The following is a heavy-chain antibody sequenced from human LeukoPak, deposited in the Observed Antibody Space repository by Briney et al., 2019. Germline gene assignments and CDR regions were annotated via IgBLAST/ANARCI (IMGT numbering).Heavy chain of an antibody. CDR2: ITSSSSYI. Sequence: GGSLRLSCAASGFTFSSYTINWVRQAPGKGLEWVSSITSSSSYIYYADSVKGQFTISRDNAKNSLYLQMNSQRAEDTAVYYCARPYYYSSGSLPYWGQGTLVTVSS. D-gene: IGHD3-10*01. V-gene: IGHV3-21*01. CDR1: GFTFSSYT. J-gene: IGHJ4*02. CDR3: ARPYYYSSGSLPY.